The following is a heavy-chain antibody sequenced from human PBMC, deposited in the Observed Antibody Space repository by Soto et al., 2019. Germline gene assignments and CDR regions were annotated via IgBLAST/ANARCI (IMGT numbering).Heavy chain of an antibody. CDR1: GGSIDNFY. CDR3: ARDYPYFTVTSSGGMDV. Sequence: SETLSLTCTVSGGSIDNFYWSWIRQPPGKGLEWIGYIYSGGSTKYNPSLKSRVTISVDRSKNQFSLKLSSVTAADTAVYFCARDYPYFTVTSSGGMDVWGQGTTVTVSS. CDR2: IYSGGST. V-gene: IGHV4-59*01. J-gene: IGHJ6*02. D-gene: IGHD4-17*01.